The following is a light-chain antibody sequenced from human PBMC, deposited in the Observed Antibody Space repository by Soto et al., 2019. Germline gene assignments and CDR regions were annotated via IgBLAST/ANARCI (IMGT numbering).Light chain of an antibody. CDR2: DVS. CDR3: SSYTSTSAV. J-gene: IGLJ3*02. Sequence: QSALTQPASVSGSPGQSITISCTGTSSDVGGYNYVSWYQQHPGKAPKLVIYDVSYRPSGASNRFSGSKSGNTASLTISGLQAEDEADYYCSSYTSTSAVFGGGTKLTVL. CDR1: SSDVGGYNY. V-gene: IGLV2-14*01.